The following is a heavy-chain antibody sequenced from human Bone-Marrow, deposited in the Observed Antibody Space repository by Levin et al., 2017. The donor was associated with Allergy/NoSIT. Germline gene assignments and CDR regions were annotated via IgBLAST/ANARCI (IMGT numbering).Heavy chain of an antibody. CDR1: GGSISSSSYY. D-gene: IGHD6-19*01. CDR3: ASKKEAKSYSYSSGWA. Sequence: SETLSLTCTVSGGSISSSSYYWGWIRQPPGKGLEWIGSIYYSGSTYYNPSLKSRVTISVDTSKNQFSLKLSSVTAADTAVYYCASKKEAKSYSYSSGWAWGQGTLVTVSS. V-gene: IGHV4-39*01. CDR2: IYYSGST. J-gene: IGHJ5*02.